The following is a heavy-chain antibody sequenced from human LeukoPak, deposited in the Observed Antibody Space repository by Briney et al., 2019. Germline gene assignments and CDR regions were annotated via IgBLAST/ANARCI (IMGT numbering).Heavy chain of an antibody. CDR3: ARGTVPGPFDY. J-gene: IGHJ4*02. V-gene: IGHV4-59*12. CDR2: IYYSGTT. Sequence: PSETLSLTCTVSGGSISSYYWSWIRQPPGKGLEWIGYIYYSGTTNYNPSLKSRVTISVDTSKNQFSLKLSSVTAADTAVYYCARGTVPGPFDYWGQGTLVTVSS. CDR1: GGSISSYY. D-gene: IGHD4-4*01.